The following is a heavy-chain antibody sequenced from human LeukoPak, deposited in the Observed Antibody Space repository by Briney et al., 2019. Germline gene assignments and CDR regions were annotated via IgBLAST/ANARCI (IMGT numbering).Heavy chain of an antibody. Sequence: KPSETLSLTCSVSGDSVSRSDSYWDWIRQPPGKGLEWIGTIYYSGRTYYSPSLMGRVTMSVDPSNNQFSLSLRSVTAADTAIYYCARRRYYDGSGYLEWGQGTLLSVSS. D-gene: IGHD3-22*01. CDR2: IYYSGRT. V-gene: IGHV4-39*01. J-gene: IGHJ1*01. CDR3: ARRRYYDGSGYLE. CDR1: GDSVSRSDSY.